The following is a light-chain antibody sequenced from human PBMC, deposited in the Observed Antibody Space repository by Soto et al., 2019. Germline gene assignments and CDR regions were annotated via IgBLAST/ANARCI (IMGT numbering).Light chain of an antibody. CDR2: GAS. J-gene: IGKJ1*01. Sequence: DIQMTQSPSSLSASVGDRVTITCRASQTISIFLNWYQQKPGKAPKLLIYGASTLQGGVPSRFSGSGSGTDLTLTNSRLQPEDFATYYCQRSYGSPPWTFGQGTKVEIK. CDR3: QRSYGSPPWT. CDR1: QTISIF. V-gene: IGKV1-39*01.